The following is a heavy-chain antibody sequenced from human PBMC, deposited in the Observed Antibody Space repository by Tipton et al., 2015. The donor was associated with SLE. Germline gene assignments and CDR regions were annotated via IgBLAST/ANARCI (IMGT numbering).Heavy chain of an antibody. D-gene: IGHD2-15*01. CDR2: ISSRGSII. CDR1: GFTFGDYY. CDR3: VPMSGVIGGGGFDY. Sequence: SLRLSCAASGFTFGDYYMAWIRQAPGKGLEWVSYISSRGSIIYYADSVKGRFTISRDNSKNTLYLQMNSLRAEDTAVYYCVPMSGVIGGGGFDYWGQGTLVTVSS. V-gene: IGHV3-11*04. J-gene: IGHJ4*02.